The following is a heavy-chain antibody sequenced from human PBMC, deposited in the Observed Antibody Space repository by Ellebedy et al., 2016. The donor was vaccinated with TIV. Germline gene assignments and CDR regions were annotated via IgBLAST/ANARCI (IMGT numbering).Heavy chain of an antibody. CDR2: IFYSGST. CDR1: GGSISSYY. Sequence: MPSETLSFTCTVSGGSISSYYWHWIRQPPGKGLEWFGYIFYSGSTNYNPSLKSRVTMSVDTSKNQFSLKLSSVTAADTAVYYCARAGRDGYNRWENYYYYAMDVWGQGTTVTVSS. CDR3: ARAGRDGYNRWENYYYYAMDV. V-gene: IGHV4-59*01. D-gene: IGHD5-24*01. J-gene: IGHJ6*02.